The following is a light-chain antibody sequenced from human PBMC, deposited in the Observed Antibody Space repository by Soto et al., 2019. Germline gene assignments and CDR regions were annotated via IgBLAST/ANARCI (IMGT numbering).Light chain of an antibody. V-gene: IGKV2D-29*02. J-gene: IGKJ2*01. CDR2: KLS. CDR3: MQSIQVPS. Sequence: VMTQTPLSLSVTPGQPASISCKSSRSLLHTNGQTYLYWYVQKAGQSPLLLIYKLSKRFSGETERFSGRGARTNFTLKISLVEADDVGRYYCMQSIQVPSFGQGTKLEI. CDR1: RSLLHTNGQTY.